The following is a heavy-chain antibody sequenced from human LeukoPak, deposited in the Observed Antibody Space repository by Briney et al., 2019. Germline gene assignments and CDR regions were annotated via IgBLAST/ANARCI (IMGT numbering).Heavy chain of an antibody. J-gene: IGHJ3*02. D-gene: IGHD6-19*01. CDR1: GFTFSSYG. CDR2: IWYDGSNK. V-gene: IGHV3-33*01. CDR3: ARDRIAVAVFDAFDI. Sequence: PGGSLRLSCAASGFTFSSYGMHWVRQAPGKGLEWVAVIWYDGSNKYYADSVKGRFTTSRDNSKNTLYLQMNSLRAEDTAVYYCARDRIAVAVFDAFDIWGQGTMVTVSS.